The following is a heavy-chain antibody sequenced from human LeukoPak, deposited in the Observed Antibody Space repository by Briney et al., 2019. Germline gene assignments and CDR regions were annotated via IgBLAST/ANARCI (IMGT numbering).Heavy chain of an antibody. J-gene: IGHJ4*02. CDR2: INHSGST. Sequence: SETLSLTCAVYGGSFSGYYWSWIRQPPGKGPEWIGEINHSGSTNYNSSLKSRVTISVDTSKNQFSLKLSSVTAADTAVYYCASVNCSSTSCYTSVGFDYWGQGTLVTVSS. CDR3: ASVNCSSTSCYTSVGFDY. D-gene: IGHD2-2*02. V-gene: IGHV4-34*01. CDR1: GGSFSGYY.